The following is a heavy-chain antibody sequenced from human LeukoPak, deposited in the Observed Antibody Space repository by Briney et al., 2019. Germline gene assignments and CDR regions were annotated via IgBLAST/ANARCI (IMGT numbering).Heavy chain of an antibody. CDR1: GYTFTSYY. V-gene: IGHV1-46*01. CDR3: ARQLTRYYDFWSGNYFDY. CDR2: INPSGGST. J-gene: IGHJ4*02. Sequence: ASVKVSCKASGYTFTSYYMHWVRQAPGQGLEWMGIINPSGGSTSYAQKFQGRVTMTRDMSTSTVYMELSSLRSEDTAVYYCARQLTRYYDFWSGNYFDYWGQGTLVTVSS. D-gene: IGHD3-3*01.